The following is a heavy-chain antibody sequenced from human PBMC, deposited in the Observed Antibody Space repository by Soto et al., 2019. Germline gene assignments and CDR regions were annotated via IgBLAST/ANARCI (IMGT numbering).Heavy chain of an antibody. CDR3: AKCISNDY. D-gene: IGHD2-8*01. J-gene: IGHJ4*02. Sequence: GTLSVSCAASGFTFSSYTMSWVRQAPGKGLEWVSLISDGGFTTYYADSVKGRFTISRDNSKNTLYLQMNSLRADDTAVYYCAKCISNDYWGQGTLVTFSS. V-gene: IGHV3-23*01. CDR2: ISDGGFTT. CDR1: GFTFSSYT.